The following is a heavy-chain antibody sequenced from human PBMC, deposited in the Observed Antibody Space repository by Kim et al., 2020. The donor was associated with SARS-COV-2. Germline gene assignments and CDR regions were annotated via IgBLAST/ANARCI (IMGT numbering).Heavy chain of an antibody. D-gene: IGHD1-20*01. CDR1: GLTFSHYY. CDR3: AAVLAGPSPGGITAILPAPLHF. CDR2: ISRISTYS. Sequence: GGSLRLSCSASGLTFSHYYMAWVRQAPGKGLEWISYISRISTYSNYADSVKGRFTISRDNARNSVFLQMNSLSADDTALYYCAAVLAGPSPGGITAILPAPLHFWGRGPRATVPS. V-gene: IGHV3-11*03. J-gene: IGHJ4*02.